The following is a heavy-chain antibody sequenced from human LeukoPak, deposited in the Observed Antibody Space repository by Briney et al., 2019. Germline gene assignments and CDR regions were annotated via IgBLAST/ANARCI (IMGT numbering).Heavy chain of an antibody. V-gene: IGHV4-59*01. J-gene: IGHJ4*02. D-gene: IGHD1-26*01. CDR2: IYYSGST. CDR1: GGSISSYY. Sequence: PSETLSRTCTVSGGSISSYYWSWIRQPPGKGLEWIGYIYYSGSTNYNPSLKSRVTISVDTSKNQFSLKLSSVTAADTAVYYCARARTGSYLADYYFDYWGQGTLVTVSS. CDR3: ARARTGSYLADYYFDY.